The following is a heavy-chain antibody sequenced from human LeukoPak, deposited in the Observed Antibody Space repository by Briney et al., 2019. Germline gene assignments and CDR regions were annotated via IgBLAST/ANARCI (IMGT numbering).Heavy chain of an antibody. V-gene: IGHV3-9*01. D-gene: IGHD6-6*01. J-gene: IGHJ6*03. CDR3: AKDSSSSFHYFYYMDV. Sequence: GRSLRLSCAVSGFTFDDYAMHWVRQAPGKGLEWVSGISWNSGSIGYGDSVKGRFTISRDNAKNSLYLQMNSLRTEDTALYYCAKDSSSSFHYFYYMDVWGKGTTVTVSS. CDR1: GFTFDDYA. CDR2: ISWNSGSI.